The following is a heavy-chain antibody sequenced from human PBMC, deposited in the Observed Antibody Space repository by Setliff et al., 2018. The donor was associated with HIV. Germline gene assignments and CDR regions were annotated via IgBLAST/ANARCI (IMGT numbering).Heavy chain of an antibody. CDR2: INPNNGGT. J-gene: IGHJ4*02. D-gene: IGHD3-22*01. CDR3: ARGGDYDSSGYYVT. CDR1: GGTFRSYA. Sequence: ASVKVSCKASGGTFRSYAIAWVRQAPGQGLEWMGIINPNNGGTNYAQKFQGRVTMTRDTSISTAYMHLSSLRAEDTAVYFCARGGDYDSSGYYVTWGQGSLVTV. V-gene: IGHV1-2*02.